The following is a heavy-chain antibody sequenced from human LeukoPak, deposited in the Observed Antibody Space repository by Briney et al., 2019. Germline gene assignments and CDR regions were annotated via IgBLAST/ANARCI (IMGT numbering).Heavy chain of an antibody. CDR3: ARTLRLKTPRAFDI. CDR2: IWYDGSNK. CDR1: GFTFSSYG. J-gene: IGHJ3*02. V-gene: IGHV3-33*03. Sequence: PGGSLRLSCAASGFTFSSYGMHWVREAPGTGLEWVAVIWYDGSNKYYADSAKGRFTISRDNAKNSLYLQMNSLRAEDTAIYYCARTLRLKTPRAFDIWGQGTIVTVSS. D-gene: IGHD3-3*01.